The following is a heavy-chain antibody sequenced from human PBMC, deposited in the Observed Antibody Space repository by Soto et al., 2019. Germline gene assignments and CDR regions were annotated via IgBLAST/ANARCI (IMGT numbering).Heavy chain of an antibody. Sequence: SVKVSCKASGGTFSSYAISWVRQAPGQGLEWMGGIIPIFGTANYAQKFQGRVTITADESTSTAYMELSSLRSEDTAVYYCAKNPAKTGDYYYYYYGMDVWGQGTTVTVSS. D-gene: IGHD7-27*01. V-gene: IGHV1-69*13. CDR3: AKNPAKTGDYYYYYYGMDV. J-gene: IGHJ6*02. CDR2: IIPIFGTA. CDR1: GGTFSSYA.